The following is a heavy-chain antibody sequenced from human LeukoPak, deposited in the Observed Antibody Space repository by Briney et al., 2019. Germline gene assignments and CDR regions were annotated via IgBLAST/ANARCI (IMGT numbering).Heavy chain of an antibody. J-gene: IGHJ4*02. V-gene: IGHV3-23*01. Sequence: GGSLRLSCAASGFTFSNYAMSWVRQAPGKGLEWVSTITGGGRGTYYVDSVNGRFTIARDNSKNSLYLQMNSLRAEDTVVYFWAIHRPGTSLAVASTGDYWGQGTLVTVSS. D-gene: IGHD6-19*01. CDR2: ITGGGRGT. CDR1: GFTFSNYA. CDR3: AIHRPGTSLAVASTGDY.